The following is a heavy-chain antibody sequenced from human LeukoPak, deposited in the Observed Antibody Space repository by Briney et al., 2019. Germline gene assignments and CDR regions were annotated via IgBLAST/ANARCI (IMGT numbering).Heavy chain of an antibody. CDR3: AREGSHLVGATPLDY. J-gene: IGHJ4*02. CDR1: GYTFTGYY. D-gene: IGHD1-26*01. V-gene: IGHV1-2*02. CDR2: INPNSGGT. Sequence: ASVKVSCKASGYTFTGYYMHWVRQAPGQGLEWMGWINPNSGGTNYAQKFQGRVTMTRDTSISTAYMELSRLRSDDTAVYYCAREGSHLVGATPLDYWGQGTLVTVSS.